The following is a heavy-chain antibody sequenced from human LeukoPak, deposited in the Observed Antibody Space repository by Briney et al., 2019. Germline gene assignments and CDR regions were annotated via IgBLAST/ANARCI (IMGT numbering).Heavy chain of an antibody. CDR3: AGTPRGLDVFDS. J-gene: IGHJ4*02. CDR1: GSTFTDYF. Sequence: GASVKLSYKASGSTFTDYFINWVRQAPGQGLEWMGWINPKSGGTKYAQKFQGRVTMTRDTAINTAYMELRRLTSDDTAVFYCAGTPRGLDVFDSCGQGSLVTVSP. V-gene: IGHV1-2*02. D-gene: IGHD3-10*01. CDR2: INPKSGGT.